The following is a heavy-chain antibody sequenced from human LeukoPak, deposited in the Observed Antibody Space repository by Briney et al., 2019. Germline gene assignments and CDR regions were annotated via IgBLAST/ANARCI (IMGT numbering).Heavy chain of an antibody. CDR1: GGSISSSSYY. J-gene: IGHJ4*02. CDR2: IYYSGST. V-gene: IGHV4-39*01. CDR3: AGWRYGSGNTLVDY. Sequence: KPSETLSLTCTVSGGSISSSSYYWGWIRQPPGKGLEWIGSIYYSGSTYYNPSLKSRVTISVDTSKNQFSLKLSSVTAADTAVYYCAGWRYGSGNTLVDYWGQGTLVTVSS. D-gene: IGHD3-10*01.